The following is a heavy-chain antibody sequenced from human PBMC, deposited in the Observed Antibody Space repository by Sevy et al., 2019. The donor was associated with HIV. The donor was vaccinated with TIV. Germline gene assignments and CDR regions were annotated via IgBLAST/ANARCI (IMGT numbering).Heavy chain of an antibody. CDR2: IIPIFGTA. CDR1: GGTFSCYA. CDR3: ARDRGGLLIFDY. V-gene: IGHV1-69*13. D-gene: IGHD2-8*01. Sequence: ASVKVSCKASGGTFSCYAISWVRQAPGQGLEWMGGIIPIFGTANYAQTFQGRVTITADESTSTAYMELRSLRSEETAVYYCARDRGGLLIFDYWGQGTLVTVSS. J-gene: IGHJ4*02.